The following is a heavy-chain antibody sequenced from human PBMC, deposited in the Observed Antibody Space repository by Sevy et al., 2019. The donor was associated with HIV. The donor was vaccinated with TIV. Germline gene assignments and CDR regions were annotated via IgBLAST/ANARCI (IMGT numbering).Heavy chain of an antibody. CDR2: ISGSGGST. Sequence: GGSLRLSCAASGFTFSSYAMSWVRQAPGKGLEWVSAISGSGGSTYYTDSVKGRFTISRDNSKNTLYLQMNSLRAEDTAVYYCAKDGSIVGPTAPNYWGQGTLVTVSS. J-gene: IGHJ4*02. V-gene: IGHV3-23*01. CDR1: GFTFSSYA. CDR3: AKDGSIVGPTAPNY. D-gene: IGHD1-26*01.